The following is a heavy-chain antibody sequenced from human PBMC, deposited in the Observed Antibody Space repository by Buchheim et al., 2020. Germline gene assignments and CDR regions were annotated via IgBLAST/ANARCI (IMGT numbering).Heavy chain of an antibody. J-gene: IGHJ4*02. Sequence: QVQLQQWGAGLLKPSETLSLTCAVYDGSFSGYYWSWIRQPPGKGLEWIGEINHSGSTNYNPSLKSRVTISVDTSKNPFSLKLSSVTAADTAVYYCARSGGGMATINRSPFDYWGQRTL. CDR2: INHSGST. CDR1: DGSFSGYY. D-gene: IGHD5-24*01. CDR3: ARSGGGMATINRSPFDY. V-gene: IGHV4-34*01.